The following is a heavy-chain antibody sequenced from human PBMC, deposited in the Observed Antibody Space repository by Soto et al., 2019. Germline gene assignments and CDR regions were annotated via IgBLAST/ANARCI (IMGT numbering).Heavy chain of an antibody. CDR2: INQDGSER. V-gene: IGHV3-7*01. CDR3: VCGGNFFVY. J-gene: IGHJ4*02. Sequence: EVQLVESGGGLVQPGGSLRLPCAASGFTFSTYWMTWVRQPPGKGLEWVASINQDGSERYYVDSVRGRFTISRDNAKYSLYLQMNSLRAEDTAVYYCVCGGNFFVYCGQGTLVTVSP. D-gene: IGHD3-16*01. CDR1: GFTFSTYW.